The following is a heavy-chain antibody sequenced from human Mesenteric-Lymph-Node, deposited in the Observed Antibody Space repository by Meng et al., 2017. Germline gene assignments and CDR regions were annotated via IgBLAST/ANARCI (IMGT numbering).Heavy chain of an antibody. CDR3: ARGFGTDY. J-gene: IGHJ4*02. D-gene: IGHD3-10*01. CDR1: GFTFSSYS. Sequence: GESLKISCAASGFTFSSYSMNWVRQAPGKGLEWVSSISSSSSYIYYADSVKGRFTISRDNAKNSLYLQMNSLRAEDTAVYYCARGFGTDYWGQGTLVTVSS. V-gene: IGHV3-21*01. CDR2: ISSSSSYI.